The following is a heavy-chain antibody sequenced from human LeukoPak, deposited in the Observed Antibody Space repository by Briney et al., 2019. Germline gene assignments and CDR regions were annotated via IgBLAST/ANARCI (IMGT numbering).Heavy chain of an antibody. J-gene: IGHJ4*02. CDR3: ARERPGIVVVTAPFDY. V-gene: IGHV1-18*01. D-gene: IGHD2-21*02. CDR1: GYTFTSYG. Sequence: GASVKVSCKASGYTFTSYGISWVRQAPGQGLEWMGWISAYNGNTNYAQKLQGRVTMTTDTSTSTAYMELRSLRSDDTAVYYCARERPGIVVVTAPFDYWGQGTLVTVSS. CDR2: ISAYNGNT.